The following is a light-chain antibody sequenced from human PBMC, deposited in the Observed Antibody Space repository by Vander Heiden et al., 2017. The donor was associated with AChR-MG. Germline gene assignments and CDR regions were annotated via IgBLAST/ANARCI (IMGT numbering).Light chain of an antibody. CDR3: QAWDSSTVV. CDR2: QNT. J-gene: IGLJ2*01. CDR1: KFWDKY. Sequence: SFELTQPPSVSVSPGQTASITCSGGKFWDKYASWYQQKPGQSPVLVIYQNTKRPSGIPERFSGSTSGDTATLTISGTQAMDEADYSCQAWDSSTVVFGGGTKLTVL. V-gene: IGLV3-1*01.